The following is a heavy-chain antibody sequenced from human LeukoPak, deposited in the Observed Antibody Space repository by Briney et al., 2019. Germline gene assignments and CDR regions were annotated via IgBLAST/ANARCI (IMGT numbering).Heavy chain of an antibody. CDR3: ARIDRAVAGTIDY. CDR2: IYYSGST. D-gene: IGHD6-19*01. V-gene: IGHV4-61*05. CDR1: GGSISNNNYY. Sequence: SETLSLTCTVSGGSISNNNYYWAWIRQPPGKGLEWIGYIYYSGSTNYNPSLKSRVTMSVDTSKNQFSLKLSSVTAADTAVYYCARIDRAVAGTIDYWGQGTLVTVSS. J-gene: IGHJ4*02.